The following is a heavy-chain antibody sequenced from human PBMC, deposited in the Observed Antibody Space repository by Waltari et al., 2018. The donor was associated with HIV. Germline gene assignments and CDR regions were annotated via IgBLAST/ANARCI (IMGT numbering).Heavy chain of an antibody. J-gene: IGHJ6*02. CDR1: GGSISSGGYY. CDR3: ARDVPVAAAGTYYYYYGMDV. V-gene: IGHV4-31*03. D-gene: IGHD6-13*01. Sequence: QVQLQESGPGLVKPSQTLSLTCTVSGGSISSGGYYWSWIRQHPGKGLEWIGYIYYSGSTYYNPALKSRVTRSVDTSKNQFSLKLSSVTAADTAVYYCARDVPVAAAGTYYYYYGMDVWGQGTTVTVSS. CDR2: IYYSGST.